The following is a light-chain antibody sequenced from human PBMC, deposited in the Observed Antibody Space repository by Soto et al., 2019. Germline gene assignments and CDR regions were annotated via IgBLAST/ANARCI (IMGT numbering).Light chain of an antibody. CDR2: DVT. CDR1: SSDVGGFNY. V-gene: IGLV2-11*01. Sequence: QSALAQPRSVSGSPGQSVTISCTGTSSDVGGFNYVSWYQQHPGKAPRLMIFDVTGRPSGVPDRFSGSKSGNTASLTISGLQADDEADYYCCSYGDSYYVFGTGTKLTVL. J-gene: IGLJ1*01. CDR3: CSYGDSYYV.